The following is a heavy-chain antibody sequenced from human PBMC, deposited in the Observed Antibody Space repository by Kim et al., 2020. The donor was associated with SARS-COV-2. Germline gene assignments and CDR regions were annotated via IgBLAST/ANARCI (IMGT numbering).Heavy chain of an antibody. D-gene: IGHD6-19*01. CDR2: IYSGGST. Sequence: GGSLRLSCAASGFTVSSNYMSWVRQAPGKGLEWVSVIYSGGSTYYADSVKGRFTISRDNSKNTLYLQMNSLRAEDTAVYYCAREGFPRAGLDYWGQGTLVTVSS. CDR3: AREGFPRAGLDY. V-gene: IGHV3-53*01. J-gene: IGHJ4*02. CDR1: GFTVSSNY.